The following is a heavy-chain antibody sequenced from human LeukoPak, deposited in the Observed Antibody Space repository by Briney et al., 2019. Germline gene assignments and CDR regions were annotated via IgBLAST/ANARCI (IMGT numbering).Heavy chain of an antibody. J-gene: IGHJ4*02. CDR3: ARQEMATVDY. CDR2: IYYSGST. Sequence: SETLSLTWTVSGXSISSSSDYWGWIRQPPGKGLEWIGSIYYSGSTYYNPSLKSRVTISVDTSKNQFSLKLSSVTAADTAVYYCARQEMATVDYWGQGTLVTVSS. D-gene: IGHD5-24*01. CDR1: GXSISSSSDY. V-gene: IGHV4-39*01.